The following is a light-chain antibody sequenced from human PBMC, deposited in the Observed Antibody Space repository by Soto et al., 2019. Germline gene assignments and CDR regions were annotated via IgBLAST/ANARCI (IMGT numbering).Light chain of an antibody. CDR1: QSLLHSDGKTY. Sequence: DLVLTQTPLSLSVTPGQPASISCRTSQSLLHSDGKTYLYWYLQRPGQSPHLVMYEGFNRFSGVPDRFSGSGSGTEFTLKISRVEAEDCGVYYCMQVIQLPLTFGGGTKVEIK. V-gene: IGKV2D-29*02. CDR2: EGF. J-gene: IGKJ4*01. CDR3: MQVIQLPLT.